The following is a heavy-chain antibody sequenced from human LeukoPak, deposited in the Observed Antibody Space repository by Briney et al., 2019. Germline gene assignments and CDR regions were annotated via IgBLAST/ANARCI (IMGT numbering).Heavy chain of an antibody. CDR2: INDSGGGT. Sequence: PGGSLRLSCAASGFTFSNFAMTWVRQAPGKGLEWVSVINDSGGGTSYADFGEGRFTIYRDNSENTLYLQMNSLRAEDTAVYYCAKSDCTSTSCYTIDYWGQGTLVTVSS. CDR1: GFTFSNFA. D-gene: IGHD2-2*02. J-gene: IGHJ4*02. V-gene: IGHV3-23*01. CDR3: AKSDCTSTSCYTIDY.